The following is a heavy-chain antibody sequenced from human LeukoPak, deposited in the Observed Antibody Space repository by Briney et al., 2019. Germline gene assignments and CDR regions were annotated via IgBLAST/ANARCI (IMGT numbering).Heavy chain of an antibody. CDR1: GFTFDDYA. D-gene: IGHD6-13*01. CDR3: AKSQPDSSSWYNPYYYYYYMDV. V-gene: IGHV3-9*01. CDR2: ISRNSANI. J-gene: IGHJ6*03. Sequence: GGSMRLSCAASGFTFDDYAMHWVRQAPGKGLEWVSGISRNSANIGYADSVKGRFTVSRDNAKNSLYLQMNSLRAEDTAVYYCAKSQPDSSSWYNPYYYYYYMDVWGKGTTVTVSS.